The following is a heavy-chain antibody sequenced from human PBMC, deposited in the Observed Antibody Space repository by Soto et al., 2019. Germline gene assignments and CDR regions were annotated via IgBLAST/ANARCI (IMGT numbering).Heavy chain of an antibody. D-gene: IGHD1-7*01. V-gene: IGHV3-21*01. J-gene: IGHJ6*02. Sequence: GGPLILSCAASGFTFSIYRINLVIQTPGNGLEWVSSISSSSSYIYYADSVKGRFTISRDNAKNSLYLQMNSLRAEDTAVYYCARRLDWNYTYYYYGMDVWGQGTTVTVSS. CDR1: GFTFSIYR. CDR2: ISSSSSYI. CDR3: ARRLDWNYTYYYYGMDV.